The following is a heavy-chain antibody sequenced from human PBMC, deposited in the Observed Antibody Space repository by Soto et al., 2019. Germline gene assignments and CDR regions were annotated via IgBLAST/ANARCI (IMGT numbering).Heavy chain of an antibody. D-gene: IGHD1-1*01. V-gene: IGHV3-11*06. CDR2: IRGSSTYT. CDR1: GFTFSDYY. CDR3: ARGGYNDWDFDL. Sequence: QVQLVESGGGLVKPGGSLRLSCAASGFTFSDYYMSWIRQAPGKGLEWMSYIRGSSTYTNYADSVKGRFTISRDNAKNSLFLQMDSLRVEDTAVYYCARGGYNDWDFDLWGQGTLVTVSS. J-gene: IGHJ4*02.